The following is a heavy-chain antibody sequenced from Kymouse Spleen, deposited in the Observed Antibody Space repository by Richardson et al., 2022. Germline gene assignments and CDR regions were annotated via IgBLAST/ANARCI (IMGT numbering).Heavy chain of an antibody. Sequence: QVQLQQWGAGLLKPSETLSLTCAVYGGSFSGYYWSWIRQPPGKGLEWIGEINHSGSTNYNPSLKSRVTISVDTSKNQFSLKLSSVTAADTAVYYCARVDSGSFLFDYWGQGTLVTVSS. J-gene: IGHJ4*02. V-gene: IGHV4-34*01. CDR1: GGSFSGYY. CDR2: INHSGST. CDR3: ARVDSGSFLFDY. D-gene: IGHD1-26*01.